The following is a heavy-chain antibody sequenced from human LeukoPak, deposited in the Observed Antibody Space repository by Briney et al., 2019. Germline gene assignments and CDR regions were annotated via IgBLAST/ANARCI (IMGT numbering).Heavy chain of an antibody. D-gene: IGHD5-18*01. CDR2: ISGSGGST. J-gene: IGHJ4*02. CDR1: GFTFSSYA. V-gene: IGHV3-23*01. Sequence: GGSLRLSCAASGFTFSSYAMSWVRQAPGKGLEWVAAISGSGGSTYYADSVEGRFTISRDNSKNTLYLQMNSLRAEDTAVYYCAKDSPPYSYGLFDYWGQGTLVTVSS. CDR3: AKDSPPYSYGLFDY.